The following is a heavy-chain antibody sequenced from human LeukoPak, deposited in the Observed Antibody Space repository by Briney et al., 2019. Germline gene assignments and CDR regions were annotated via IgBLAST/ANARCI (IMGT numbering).Heavy chain of an antibody. Sequence: WASVKVSCKASGYRFISHYIHWVRQAPGLGPEWLGWMHAGNGNTRYPAKFEGRVTMTRDTYSNTAYMDLTSLTSDDTAIYYCAREGSYCVGGDCYSFDFWGQGTLITVSS. D-gene: IGHD2-21*02. V-gene: IGHV1-2*02. CDR2: MHAGNGNT. J-gene: IGHJ4*02. CDR1: GYRFISHY. CDR3: AREGSYCVGGDCYSFDF.